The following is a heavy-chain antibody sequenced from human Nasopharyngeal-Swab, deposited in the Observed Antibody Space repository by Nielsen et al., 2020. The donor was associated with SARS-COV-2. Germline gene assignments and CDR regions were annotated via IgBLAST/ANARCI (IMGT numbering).Heavy chain of an antibody. Sequence: GESLKISCAASGYTFSSYAMNWVRQAPGKGPEWVPTSASDDNTFYADSVKGRFTISRDKSKSTVRLQMNSLRAEDTAVYFCAKVRFSMYFFDMDVWGQGTTVTVSS. CDR2: SASDDNT. D-gene: IGHD3-3*01. CDR1: GYTFSSYA. J-gene: IGHJ6*03. V-gene: IGHV3-23*01. CDR3: AKVRFSMYFFDMDV.